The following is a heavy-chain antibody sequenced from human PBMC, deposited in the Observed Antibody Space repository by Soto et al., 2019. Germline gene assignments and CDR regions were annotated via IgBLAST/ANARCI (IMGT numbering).Heavy chain of an antibody. CDR1: GFTFTRSA. CDR3: AAASARVYVYYNGMDV. J-gene: IGHJ6*02. CDR2: IVVGSGNT. Sequence: NVSCTASGFTFTRSAVQWVRQARGQRLEWIGWIVVGSGNTIYAQKLQERVTITRDMSTSTASMQLSSPRSEDPAVPYRAAASARVYVYYNGMDVWGQGTTVTVSS. V-gene: IGHV1-58*01. D-gene: IGHD3-10*02.